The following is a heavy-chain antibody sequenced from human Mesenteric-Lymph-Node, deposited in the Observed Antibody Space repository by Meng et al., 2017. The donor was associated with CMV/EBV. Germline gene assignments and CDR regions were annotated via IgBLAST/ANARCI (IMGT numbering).Heavy chain of an antibody. CDR2: INSDGSST. CDR1: GFTFSSYW. V-gene: IGHV3-74*01. Sequence: GESLKISCAASGFTFSSYWMHWVRQAPGKGLVWVSRINSDGSSTSYADSVKGRFTISRDNAKNTLYLQMNSLRAEDTAVYYCAKDLEDIVVVPAAMLSGSYYGMDVWGQGTTVTVSS. D-gene: IGHD2-2*01. J-gene: IGHJ6*02. CDR3: AKDLEDIVVVPAAMLSGSYYGMDV.